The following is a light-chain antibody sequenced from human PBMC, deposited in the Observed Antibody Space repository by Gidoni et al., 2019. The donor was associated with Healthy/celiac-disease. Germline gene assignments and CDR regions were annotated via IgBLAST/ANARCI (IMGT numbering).Light chain of an antibody. Sequence: EIVLTQSPGTLYLSPGERATLSCRASQSVSSSYLAWYQQKPGHAPRLLIYGASSRATGIPDRFSGSGSGTDFTLTISRLEPEDFAVYYCQQYGSSRNTFGQGTKLEIK. CDR3: QQYGSSRNT. CDR2: GAS. V-gene: IGKV3-20*01. J-gene: IGKJ2*01. CDR1: QSVSSSY.